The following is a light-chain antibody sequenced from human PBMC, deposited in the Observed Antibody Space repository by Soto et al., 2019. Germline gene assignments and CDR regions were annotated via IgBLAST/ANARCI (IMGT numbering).Light chain of an antibody. J-gene: IGKJ1*01. CDR1: QSMNTR. CDR3: QHYGGMWT. CDR2: DAS. V-gene: IGKV1-5*01. Sequence: DIQMTHSPTTLSSSVVDIFTITCRASQSMNTRLAWYQQKPGSAPKLLIYDASSLETGVPSRFSGSGSGTEFTLTISSLQPDDFASYCCQHYGGMWTFGQGTKVDIK.